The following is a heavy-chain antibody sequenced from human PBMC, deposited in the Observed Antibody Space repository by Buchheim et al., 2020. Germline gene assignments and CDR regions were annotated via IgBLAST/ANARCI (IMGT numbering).Heavy chain of an antibody. CDR2: VYYSGST. D-gene: IGHD3-10*01. CDR3: ARDGSGNLYTPYYYYGMDV. Sequence: QVQLQESGPGLVKPSETLSLTCTVSGGSIGTYHWYWIRQPPGKGLEWIGYVYYSGSTNYNPSLKSRVTISVDTSKGQFSLRLNSVTAADTAVYYCARDGSGNLYTPYYYYGMDVWGQGT. J-gene: IGHJ6*02. V-gene: IGHV4-59*01. CDR1: GGSIGTYH.